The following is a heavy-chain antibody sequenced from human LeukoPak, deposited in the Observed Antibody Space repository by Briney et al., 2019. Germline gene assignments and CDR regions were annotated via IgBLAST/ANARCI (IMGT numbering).Heavy chain of an antibody. D-gene: IGHD6-13*01. Sequence: ASVKVSCKASGYTFTSYDINWVRQATGHGLGWMGWMNPNSGNTGYAQKFQGRVTMTRNTSISTAYMELSSLRSEDTAVYYCARVEAAGDHFDYWGQGTLVTVSS. J-gene: IGHJ4*02. V-gene: IGHV1-8*01. CDR1: GYTFTSYD. CDR2: MNPNSGNT. CDR3: ARVEAAGDHFDY.